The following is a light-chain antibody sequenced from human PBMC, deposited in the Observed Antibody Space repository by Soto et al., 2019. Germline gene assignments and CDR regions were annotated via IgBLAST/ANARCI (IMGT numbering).Light chain of an antibody. Sequence: EIVMTQSPSTLSVSPGERPTLSCMASQSVSSNLAWYQQKPGQAPRLLIYGTSTRATGIPARFSGSGSGTEFTLTISSLQSEDFAVYYCQQYNNWPRTFGQGTKVDIK. CDR1: QSVSSN. V-gene: IGKV3D-15*01. CDR2: GTS. CDR3: QQYNNWPRT. J-gene: IGKJ1*01.